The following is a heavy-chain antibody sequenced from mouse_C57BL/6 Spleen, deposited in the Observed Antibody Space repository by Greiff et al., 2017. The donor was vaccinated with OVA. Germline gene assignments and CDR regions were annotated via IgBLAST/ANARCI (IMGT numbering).Heavy chain of an antibody. CDR1: GYSFTGYY. CDR2: INPSTGGT. CDR3: ARTYDYDQGFAY. D-gene: IGHD2-4*01. V-gene: IGHV1-42*01. Sequence: VQLKQSGPELVKPGASVKISCKASGYSFTGYYMNWVKQSPEKSLEWIGEINPSTGGTTYNQKFKAKATLTVDKSSSTAYMQLKSLTSEDSAVYYCARTYDYDQGFAYWGQGTLVTVSA. J-gene: IGHJ3*01.